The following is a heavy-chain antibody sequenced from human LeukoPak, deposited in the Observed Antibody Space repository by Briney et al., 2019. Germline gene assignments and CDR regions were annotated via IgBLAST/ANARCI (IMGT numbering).Heavy chain of an antibody. D-gene: IGHD3-16*01. J-gene: IGHJ3*02. Sequence: PGGSLRLSCAASGFTFRSYSMHWVPQAPGKGLEWVSSISSSSTYIYSADSVKGRFTISRDNAKNSLYLQMNSLRAEDTAVYYCARDQVYTSLSAFGIWGQGTKVTVSS. CDR1: GFTFRSYS. CDR3: ARDQVYTSLSAFGI. CDR2: ISSSSTYI. V-gene: IGHV3-21*01.